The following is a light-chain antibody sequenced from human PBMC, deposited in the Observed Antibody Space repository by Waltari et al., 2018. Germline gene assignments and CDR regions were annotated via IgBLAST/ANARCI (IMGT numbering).Light chain of an antibody. CDR3: QQCYGLPYT. V-gene: IGKV1-39*01. CDR1: QNIDKY. Sequence: DIQMTQSPSSLSASVGDRATLTCRASQNIDKYVSWYQQKPGKAPDLLIPSASTLQSNVPSRFSGSGSGTEFTLIINSLQPEDFGTYFCQQCYGLPYTFGQGTKVEI. J-gene: IGKJ2*01. CDR2: SAS.